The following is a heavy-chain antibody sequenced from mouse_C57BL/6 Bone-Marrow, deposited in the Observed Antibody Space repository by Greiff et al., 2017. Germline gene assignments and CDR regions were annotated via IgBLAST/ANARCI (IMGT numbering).Heavy chain of an antibody. D-gene: IGHD2-2*01. CDR1: GYTFTSYW. V-gene: IGHV1-55*01. Sequence: VQLQQPGAELVKPGASVKMSCKASGYTFTSYWITWVKQRPGQGLEWIGDIYPGSGSTNSNEKFKSKATLTVDTSSSTAYMQLSSLTSEDSAVYYCARSLILGHGYDGLDYWGQGTTLTVSS. CDR2: IYPGSGST. J-gene: IGHJ2*01. CDR3: ARSLILGHGYDGLDY.